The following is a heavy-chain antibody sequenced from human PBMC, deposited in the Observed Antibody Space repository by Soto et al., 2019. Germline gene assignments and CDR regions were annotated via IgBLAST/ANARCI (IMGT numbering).Heavy chain of an antibody. CDR2: ISAYNGNT. J-gene: IGHJ6*03. Sequence: ASVKVSCKASGYTFTSYGISWVRQAPGQGLEWMGWISAYNGNTNYAQKLQGRVTMTTDTSTSTAYMELRSLRSDDTAVYYCARAQTPVVPAAKAPIGFAYYYYYYYMDVWGKGTTVTVSS. D-gene: IGHD2-2*01. CDR3: ARAQTPVVPAAKAPIGFAYYYYYYYMDV. CDR1: GYTFTSYG. V-gene: IGHV1-18*01.